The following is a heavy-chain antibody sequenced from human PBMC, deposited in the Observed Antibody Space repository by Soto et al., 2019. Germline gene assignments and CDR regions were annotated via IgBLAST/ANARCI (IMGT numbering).Heavy chain of an antibody. Sequence: PSETLSLTCAFYGGSFSGYYWSWIRQPPGKGLEWIGEINHSGSTNYNPSLKSRVTISVDTSKNQFSLKLSSVTAADTAVYYCARGPSGDKVHYWGQGALVTFSS. CDR2: INHSGST. D-gene: IGHD7-27*01. J-gene: IGHJ4*02. CDR1: GGSFSGYY. CDR3: ARGPSGDKVHY. V-gene: IGHV4-34*01.